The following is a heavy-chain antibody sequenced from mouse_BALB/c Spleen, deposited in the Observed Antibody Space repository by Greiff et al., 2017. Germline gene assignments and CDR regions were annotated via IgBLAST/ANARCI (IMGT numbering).Heavy chain of an antibody. D-gene: IGHD2-4*01. V-gene: IGHV1-9*01. CDR2: ILPGSGST. CDR1: GYTFSSYW. CDR3: ARSGGLRGAWFAY. J-gene: IGHJ3*01. Sequence: VQLQQSGAELMKPGASVKISCKATGYTFSSYWIEWVKQRPGHGLEWIGEILPGSGSTNYNEKFKGKATFTADTSSNTAYMQLSSLTSEDSAVYYCARSGGLRGAWFAYWGQGTLVTVSA.